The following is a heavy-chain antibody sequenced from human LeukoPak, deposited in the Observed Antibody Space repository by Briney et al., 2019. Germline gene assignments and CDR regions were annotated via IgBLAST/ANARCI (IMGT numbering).Heavy chain of an antibody. J-gene: IGHJ4*02. D-gene: IGHD3-10*01. Sequence: GRSLRLSCAASGFTFSSYVMHWVRQAPGKGLEWVSTMGGSDGATYYADSVKGRFTISRDNSKNTLYLQMNSLRADDTAIYSCAKEEFYYGLPSYYSDWGLGTLVTVSS. V-gene: IGHV3-23*01. CDR2: MGGSDGAT. CDR3: AKEEFYYGLPSYYSD. CDR1: GFTFSSYV.